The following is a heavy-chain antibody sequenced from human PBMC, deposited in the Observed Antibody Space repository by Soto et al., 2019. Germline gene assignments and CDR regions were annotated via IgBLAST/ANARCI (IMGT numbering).Heavy chain of an antibody. CDR1: GFSLSSYA. V-gene: IGHV3-23*01. CDR3: AKGMGGTTIYYYGMDV. D-gene: IGHD1-26*01. CDR2: ITATGGST. Sequence: GGSLRLSCAASGFSLSSYAMTWVRQAPGKGLEGVSGITATGGSTYYADSVKGRFTISRDNSKNTLYLQMNSLRAEDTAVYYCAKGMGGTTIYYYGMDVWGKGTTV. J-gene: IGHJ6*01.